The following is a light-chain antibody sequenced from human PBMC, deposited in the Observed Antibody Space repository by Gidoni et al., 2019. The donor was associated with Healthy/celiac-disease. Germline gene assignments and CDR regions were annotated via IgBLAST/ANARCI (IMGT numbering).Light chain of an antibody. CDR3: QQSYSTPRT. Sequence: DIQMTQCPSSLSASVGDRVTITCRASQSISSYLNWYQQKPGKAPKLLFYAASSLQSGVPSRFSGSGSGTDFTLTISSLQPEDFATYYCQQSYSTPRTFGQGTKVEIK. V-gene: IGKV1-39*01. CDR1: QSISSY. CDR2: AAS. J-gene: IGKJ1*01.